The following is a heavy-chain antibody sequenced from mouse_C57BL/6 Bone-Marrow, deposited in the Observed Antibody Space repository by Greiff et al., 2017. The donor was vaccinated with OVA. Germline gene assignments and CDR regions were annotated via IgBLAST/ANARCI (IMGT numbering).Heavy chain of an antibody. CDR2: ISYDGSN. Sequence: EVQRVESGPGLVKPSQSLSLTCSVTGYSITSGYYWNWIRQFPGNKLEWMGYISYDGSNNYNPSLKNRISITRDTSKNQFFLKLNSVTTEDTATYYCARDRFDVWGTGTTVTVSS. CDR1: GYSITSGYY. CDR3: ARDRFDV. J-gene: IGHJ1*03. V-gene: IGHV3-6*01.